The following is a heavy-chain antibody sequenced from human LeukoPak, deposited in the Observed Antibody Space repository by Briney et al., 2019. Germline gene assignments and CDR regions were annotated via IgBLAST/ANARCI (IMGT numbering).Heavy chain of an antibody. CDR1: GYTFTGYY. D-gene: IGHD3-3*01. J-gene: IGHJ6*03. V-gene: IGHV1-2*02. CDR2: INPNSGGT. CDR3: ARTTYYDFWSGSTGHYYYYYYMDV. Sequence: ASVKVSCKASGYTFTGYYMHWVRQAPGHGLEWMGWINPNSGGTNYAQKFQGRVTMTRDTSISTAYMELSRLRSDDTAVYYCARTTYYDFWSGSTGHYYYYYYMDVWGKGTTVTISS.